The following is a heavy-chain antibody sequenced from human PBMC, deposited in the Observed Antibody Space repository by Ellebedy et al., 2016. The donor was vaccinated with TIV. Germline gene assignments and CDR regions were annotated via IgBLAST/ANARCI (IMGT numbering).Heavy chain of an antibody. CDR2: IKQDGSEK. CDR3: ARDRYPTLGGDFWYFDL. D-gene: IGHD2-21*02. Sequence: GESLKISXAASGFTFSSYWMSWVRQAPGKGLEWVANIKQDGSEKYYVDSVKGRFTISRDNAKNSLYLQMNSLRAEDTAVYYCARDRYPTLGGDFWYFDLWGRGTLVTVSS. CDR1: GFTFSSYW. J-gene: IGHJ2*01. V-gene: IGHV3-7*04.